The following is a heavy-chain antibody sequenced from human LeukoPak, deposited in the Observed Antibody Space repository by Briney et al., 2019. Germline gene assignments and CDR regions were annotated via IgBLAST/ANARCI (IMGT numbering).Heavy chain of an antibody. V-gene: IGHV4-61*02. CDR1: GGSISSGSYY. CDR2: IYTSGST. D-gene: IGHD6-6*01. Sequence: SQTLSLTCIVSGGSISSGSYYWSWIRQPAGKGLEWIGRIYTSGSTNYNPSLKSRVTISVDTSKNQFSLKLSSVTAADTAVYYCARDRDSSSSADYWGQGTLVTVSS. CDR3: ARDRDSSSSADY. J-gene: IGHJ4*02.